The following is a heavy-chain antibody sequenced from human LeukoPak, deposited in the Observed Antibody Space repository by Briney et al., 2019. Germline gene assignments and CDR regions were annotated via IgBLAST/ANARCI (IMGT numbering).Heavy chain of an antibody. J-gene: IGHJ4*02. CDR1: GYTFTSYG. V-gene: IGHV1-18*01. D-gene: IGHD5-24*01. CDR2: ISAYNGNT. CDR3: AREEDLEMATIVKADY. Sequence: GASVKVSCTASGYTFTSYGISWVRQAPGQGLEWMGWISAYNGNTNYAQKLQGRVTMTTDTSTSTAYMELRSLRSDDTAVYYCAREEDLEMATIVKADYWGQGTLVTVSS.